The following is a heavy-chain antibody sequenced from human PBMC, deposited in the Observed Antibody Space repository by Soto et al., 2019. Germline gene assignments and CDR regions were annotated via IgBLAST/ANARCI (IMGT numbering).Heavy chain of an antibody. CDR1: GGSISSGDYY. D-gene: IGHD4-17*01. J-gene: IGHJ4*02. CDR3: ALYHTTVTTVDY. CDR2: IYYSGST. V-gene: IGHV4-30-4*01. Sequence: PSETLSLTCTVSGGSISSGDYYWSWIRQPPGKGLEWIGYIYYSGSTYYNPSLKSRVTISVDTSKNQFSLKLSSVTAADTAVYYCALYHTTVTTVDYWGQGTPVTVSS.